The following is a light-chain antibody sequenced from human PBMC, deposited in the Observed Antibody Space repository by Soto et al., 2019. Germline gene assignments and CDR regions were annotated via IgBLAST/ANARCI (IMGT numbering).Light chain of an antibody. CDR1: SGHSNYA. J-gene: IGLJ7*01. Sequence: QPVLTQSPSASASLVASVKLTCTLSSGHSNYAIAWHQQQPEKGPRYLMKVNSGGSHIKGDGIPDRFSGSSSGAERYLFISSLQSEDEADYYCQTWGTGSAIVVFGGGTQLTVL. CDR3: QTWGTGSAIVV. CDR2: VNSGGSH. V-gene: IGLV4-69*01.